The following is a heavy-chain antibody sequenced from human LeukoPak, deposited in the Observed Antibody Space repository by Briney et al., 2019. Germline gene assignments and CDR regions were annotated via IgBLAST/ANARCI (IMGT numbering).Heavy chain of an antibody. CDR1: GLTFSSYW. Sequence: PGGSLRLSCAAAGLTFSSYWMHWVRQAPGKGLVWVSRINSDGSSTSYADSVKGRFTISRDNAKNTLYLQMNSLRAEDTAVYYCARALGFIAPPDYWGQGTLVTVSS. CDR2: INSDGSST. CDR3: ARALGFIAPPDY. V-gene: IGHV3-74*01. D-gene: IGHD6-6*01. J-gene: IGHJ4*02.